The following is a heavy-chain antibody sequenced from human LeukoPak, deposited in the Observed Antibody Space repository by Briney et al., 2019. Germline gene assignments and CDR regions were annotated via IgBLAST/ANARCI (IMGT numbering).Heavy chain of an antibody. J-gene: IGHJ4*02. CDR3: ARARNGSLDY. D-gene: IGHD6-19*01. CDR1: GFTFDDYA. V-gene: IGHV3-9*01. CDR2: ISWNSGSI. Sequence: GGSLRLSCAASGFTFDDYAMHWVRQAPGKGLEWVSGISWNSGSIGYADSVKGRFTISRDNAKNTLYLQMNSLRAEDTAVYYCARARNGSLDYWGQGTLVTVSS.